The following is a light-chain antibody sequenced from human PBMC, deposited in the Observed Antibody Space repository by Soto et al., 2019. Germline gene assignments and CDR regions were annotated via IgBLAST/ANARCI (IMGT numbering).Light chain of an antibody. CDR3: QQSYSTPQT. Sequence: DIQMTQSPSSLSASVGDRVTITCRASQSIRSFLNWYQQKPGKAPKFLIHAASSLQSGVPSRFSGSGSGTDFTLTISSLQPEDFATYYCQQSYSTPQTFGQGTKVEIK. V-gene: IGKV1-39*01. CDR1: QSIRSF. CDR2: AAS. J-gene: IGKJ1*01.